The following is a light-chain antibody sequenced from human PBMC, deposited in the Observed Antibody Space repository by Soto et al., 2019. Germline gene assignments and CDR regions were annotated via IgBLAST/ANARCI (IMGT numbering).Light chain of an antibody. CDR1: QGISSY. Sequence: DIQLTQSPSFLSASVGDRVTITCRASQGISSYLAWYQQKPGKAPKLLIYAASTLQSGVPSRFSGSGSGTEFTLTISSLQPEDFATYYCQQLNSYPQNTFGQGTKLAIK. V-gene: IGKV1-9*01. J-gene: IGKJ2*01. CDR2: AAS. CDR3: QQLNSYPQNT.